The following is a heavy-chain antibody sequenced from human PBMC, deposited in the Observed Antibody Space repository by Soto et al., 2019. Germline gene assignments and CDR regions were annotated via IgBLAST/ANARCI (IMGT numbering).Heavy chain of an antibody. CDR3: AKNWNWGSLVH. D-gene: IGHD7-27*01. CDR2: IYYGGST. V-gene: IGHV4-59*08. Sequence: SETLSLTCTVSGDSISTDYWSWIRQSPGKGLEWIGFIYYGGSTNYNPSLKSRVTISVDTPKNQFSLKLSSVTAADTAVYYCAKNWNWGSLVHWGQGTLVTGSS. CDR1: GDSISTDY. J-gene: IGHJ4*02.